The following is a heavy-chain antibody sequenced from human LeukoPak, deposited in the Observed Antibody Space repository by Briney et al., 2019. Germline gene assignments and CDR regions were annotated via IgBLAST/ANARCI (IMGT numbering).Heavy chain of an antibody. CDR1: GFSFGDYA. CDR2: IRSQIYGGTT. J-gene: IGHJ4*02. Sequence: PGGSLRLSCTGSGFSFGDYAMTWVRQAPGKGLEWVGFIRSQIYGGTTEYAASVKGRFTISRDDSKSIAYLQMNSLKTEDTAVYYCTRADGSGSYFTPDYWGQGTLVTVSS. V-gene: IGHV3-49*04. D-gene: IGHD3-10*01. CDR3: TRADGSGSYFTPDY.